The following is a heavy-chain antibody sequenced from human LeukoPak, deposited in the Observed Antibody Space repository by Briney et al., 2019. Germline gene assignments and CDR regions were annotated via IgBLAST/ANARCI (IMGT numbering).Heavy chain of an antibody. D-gene: IGHD5-24*01. J-gene: IGHJ4*02. Sequence: GSLRLSCETAGFTFSSYVMPWVRRTPGKGLVWVSRISHDGFISYADSVKGRFTISRDNAKNTLILQMNSLRAEDTAVYYCARDWVYKIDYWGRGTLVTVSS. CDR3: ARDWVYKIDY. CDR1: GFTFSSYV. CDR2: ISHDGFI. V-gene: IGHV3-74*01.